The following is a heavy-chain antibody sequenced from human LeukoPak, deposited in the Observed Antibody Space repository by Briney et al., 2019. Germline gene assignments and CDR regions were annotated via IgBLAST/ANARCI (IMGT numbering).Heavy chain of an antibody. V-gene: IGHV4-34*01. CDR2: INHSGST. CDR1: GGSSGGYY. J-gene: IGHJ4*02. Sequence: SETLSLTCAVYGGSSGGYYWGWIRQPPGKGLEWIGEINHSGSTNYNPSLKSRVTISVDTSKNQFSLKLSSVTAADTAVYYCARFGQAAAGICYWGQGTLVTVSS. CDR3: ARFGQAAAGICY. D-gene: IGHD6-13*01.